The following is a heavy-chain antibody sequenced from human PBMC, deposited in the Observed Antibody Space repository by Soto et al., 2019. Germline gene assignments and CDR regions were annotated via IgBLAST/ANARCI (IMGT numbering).Heavy chain of an antibody. CDR1: GFTFSSYA. J-gene: IGHJ4*02. V-gene: IGHV3-30-3*01. Sequence: GGSLRLSCAASGFTFSSYAMHWVRQAPGKGLEWVAVISYDGSNKYYADSVKGRFTISRDNSKNTLYLQMNSLRAEDTAVYYCARDEHIVVVTAIQIDYWGQGTLVTVSS. CDR3: ARDEHIVVVTAIQIDY. D-gene: IGHD2-21*02. CDR2: ISYDGSNK.